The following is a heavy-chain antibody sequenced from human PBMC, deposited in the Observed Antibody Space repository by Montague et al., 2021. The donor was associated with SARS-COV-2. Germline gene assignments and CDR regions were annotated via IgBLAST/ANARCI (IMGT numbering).Heavy chain of an antibody. CDR3: ARLRGDYGGTYDTFDI. CDR2: IYYSGST. CDR1: GGSISSRSYY. J-gene: IGHJ3*02. D-gene: IGHD4-23*01. V-gene: IGHV4-39*01. Sequence: SETLSLTCTVSGGSISSRSYYWGWIRQPPGKGLEWIGSIYYSGSTYYNPSLKSRVAISVDTSKNQFSLKLSSVTAADTAVYYCARLRGDYGGTYDTFDIWGQETRFTVSS.